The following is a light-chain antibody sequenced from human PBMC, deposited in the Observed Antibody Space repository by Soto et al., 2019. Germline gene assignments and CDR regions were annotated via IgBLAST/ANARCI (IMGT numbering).Light chain of an antibody. CDR2: AGS. V-gene: IGKV1-39*01. CDR1: QSISSY. J-gene: IGKJ4*01. CDR3: QQSYSTPPLT. Sequence: DLQMTQSPSSLSASVGDRVTITCRASQSISSYLNWYQQKPVKAPKLLIYAGSSLQSGVPSRFTGSGSGTDFTLTISSLQPEDFATYYCQQSYSTPPLTFGGGTKVEIK.